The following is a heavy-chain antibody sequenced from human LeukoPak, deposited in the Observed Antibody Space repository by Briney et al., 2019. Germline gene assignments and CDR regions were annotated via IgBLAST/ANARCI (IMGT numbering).Heavy chain of an antibody. CDR1: GFTFSSYE. D-gene: IGHD2-15*01. CDR3: ARDSYCSGGSCYSYYFDY. Sequence: GGSLRLSCAASGFTFSSYEMNWVRQAPGKGQEWVSYISSSGSTIYYADSVKGRFTISRDNAKNSLYLQMNSLRAEDTAVYYCARDSYCSGGSCYSYYFDYWGQGTLVTVSS. V-gene: IGHV3-48*03. CDR2: ISSSGSTI. J-gene: IGHJ4*02.